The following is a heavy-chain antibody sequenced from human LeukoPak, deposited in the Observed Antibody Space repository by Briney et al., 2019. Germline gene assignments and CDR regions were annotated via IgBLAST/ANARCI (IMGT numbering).Heavy chain of an antibody. V-gene: IGHV3-23*01. CDR2: ITGSGDTT. J-gene: IGHJ5*02. CDR1: GFIFRNYA. D-gene: IGHD2-2*01. CDR3: AKGRDKYQLLSKNWFDP. Sequence: GASLRLSCAASGFIFRNYAMSWVRQAPGKGLEWVSAITGSGDTTYYADSVKGRFTISRDNSKNTLYVEMNTLRAEDTALYYCAKGRDKYQLLSKNWFDPWGQGTLVTVSS.